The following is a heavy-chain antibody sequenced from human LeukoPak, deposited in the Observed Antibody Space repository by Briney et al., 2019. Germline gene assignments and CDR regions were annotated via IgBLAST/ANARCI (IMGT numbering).Heavy chain of an antibody. CDR2: IYTSGST. CDR1: GGSISSYY. D-gene: IGHD1-20*01. Sequence: SEALSLTCTVSGGSISSYYWSWIRQPAGKGLEWIGRIYTSGSTNYNPSLKSRVTISVDTSKNQFSLKLSSVTAADTAVYYCARHENNWNFDYWGQGTLVTVSS. J-gene: IGHJ4*02. CDR3: ARHENNWNFDY. V-gene: IGHV4-4*07.